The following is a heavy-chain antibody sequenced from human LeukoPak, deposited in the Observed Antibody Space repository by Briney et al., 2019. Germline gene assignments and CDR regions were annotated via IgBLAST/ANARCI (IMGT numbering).Heavy chain of an antibody. J-gene: IGHJ5*02. CDR1: GGTFSSYA. Sequence: GSSVKVSCKASGGTFSSYAISWVRQAPGQGLEWMGGIIPIFGTANYAQKFQGRVTMTRDTSTSTIHMEVSSLRSEDTAVYYCATSFRAVNWFDPWGQGTLVTVSS. V-gene: IGHV1-69*05. CDR2: IIPIFGTA. D-gene: IGHD3-10*01. CDR3: ATSFRAVNWFDP.